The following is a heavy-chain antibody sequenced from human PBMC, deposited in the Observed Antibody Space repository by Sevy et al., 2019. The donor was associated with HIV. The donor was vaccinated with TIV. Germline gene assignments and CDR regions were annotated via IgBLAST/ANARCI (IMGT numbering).Heavy chain of an antibody. CDR1: GGSISSSSYY. J-gene: IGHJ4*02. CDR2: IYYSGST. V-gene: IGHV4-39*01. D-gene: IGHD1-26*01. CDR3: ARRDSGLLDY. Sequence: SEILSLTCTVSGGSISSSSYYWGWIRQPPGKGLEWIGSIYYSGSTYYNPSLKSRVTISVDTSKNQFSLKLSSVTAADTAVYYCARRDSGLLDYWGQGTLVTVSS.